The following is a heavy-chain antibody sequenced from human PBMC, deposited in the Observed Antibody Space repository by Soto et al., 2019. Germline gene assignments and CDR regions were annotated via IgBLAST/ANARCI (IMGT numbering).Heavy chain of an antibody. CDR2: ITNKANGYTT. CDR1: FSDDC. J-gene: IGHJ3*02. Sequence: FSDDCLVWVRKAPGKGLDWVGRITNKANGYTTEYAASVSGRFTISRDDSKNSLYLQMNSLKTEDTAVYYCTRGHSGLNIYAFDIWGQEAMVTVSS. D-gene: IGHD1-26*01. V-gene: IGHV3-72*01. CDR3: TRGHSGLNIYAFDI.